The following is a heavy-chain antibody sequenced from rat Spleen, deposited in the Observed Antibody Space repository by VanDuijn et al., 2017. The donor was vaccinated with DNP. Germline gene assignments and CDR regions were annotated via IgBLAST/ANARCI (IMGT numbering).Heavy chain of an antibody. CDR3: AKGLTEDY. J-gene: IGHJ3*01. CDR2: ISPGGGST. D-gene: IGHD1-11*01. CDR1: GFTFNNYY. Sequence: EVQLVESGGDLVQPGRSLKLSCVASGFTFNNYYMAWVRQAPTKGLEWVASISPGGGSTYYSDSVKGRFTISRDNAENTVYLQMNSLRSEDTATYYCAKGLTEDYWGQGTLVTVSS. V-gene: IGHV5-25*01.